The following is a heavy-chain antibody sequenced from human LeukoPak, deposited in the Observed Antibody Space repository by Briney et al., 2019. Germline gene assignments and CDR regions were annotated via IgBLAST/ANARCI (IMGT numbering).Heavy chain of an antibody. CDR1: GFTFSSYW. CDR3: ASGLAYYYDSSGYYPLRY. V-gene: IGHV3-74*01. CDR2: INSDGGST. Sequence: GGSLRLSCAASGFTFSSYWMHWVRQAPGKGVGWGSRINSDGGSTISADSVKGRFTISRDNAKNTLYLQLNSLRAEDTAVYYCASGLAYYYDSSGYYPLRYWGQGTLVTVSS. J-gene: IGHJ4*02. D-gene: IGHD3-22*01.